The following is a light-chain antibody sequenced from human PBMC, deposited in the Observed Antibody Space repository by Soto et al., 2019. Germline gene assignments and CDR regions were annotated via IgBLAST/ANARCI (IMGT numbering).Light chain of an antibody. CDR3: AAWGDSLSGVV. CDR2: RNN. J-gene: IGLJ2*01. CDR1: SSNIGSNY. Sequence: QSVLTQPPSASGTPGQRVTISCSGSSSNIGSNYVYWYQQLTGTAPKLLIYRNNQRPSGVPDRFSGSKSGTSASLAISGLRSEDEADYYCAAWGDSLSGVVFGGGTKLTVL. V-gene: IGLV1-47*01.